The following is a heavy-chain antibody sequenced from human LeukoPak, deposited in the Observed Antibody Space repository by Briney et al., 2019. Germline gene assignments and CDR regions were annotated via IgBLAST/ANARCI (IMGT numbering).Heavy chain of an antibody. J-gene: IGHJ6*02. CDR3: ARVSGATITTYYGMDV. Sequence: SETLSLTCTVSGGSFSRYYWSWIRQPPGKGLEWIGNIHYSGSTNYNPSLKSRVTISIDTSKNQFSLRLSSVTAVDTAVYYWARVSGATITTYYGMDVWGQGTTVTVS. CDR1: GGSFSRYY. CDR2: IHYSGST. V-gene: IGHV4-59*01. D-gene: IGHD5-12*01.